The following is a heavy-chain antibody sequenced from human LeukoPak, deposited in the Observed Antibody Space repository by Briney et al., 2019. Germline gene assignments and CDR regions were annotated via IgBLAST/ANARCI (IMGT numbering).Heavy chain of an antibody. CDR1: GFTFSSYA. V-gene: IGHV3-48*04. J-gene: IGHJ4*02. CDR2: ISSSGSTI. CDR3: ARPSRVYYYDRWGYFDY. D-gene: IGHD3-22*01. Sequence: PGRSLRLSCAASGFTFSSYAMHWVRQAPGKGLEWVSYISSSGSTIYYADSVKGRFTISRDNAKNSLYLQMNSLRAEDTAVYYCARPSRVYYYDRWGYFDYWGQGTLVTVSS.